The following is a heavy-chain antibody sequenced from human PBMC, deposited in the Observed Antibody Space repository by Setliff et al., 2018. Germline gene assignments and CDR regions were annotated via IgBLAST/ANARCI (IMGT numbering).Heavy chain of an antibody. Sequence: GGSLRLSCVASGFTFSNYGMHWVRQAPGKGLEWVALIWNDGSSKYYGDSVKGRFTISRDNSKNTLYLQMDSLRAEDTAVYYCARNWVTAQHYYYGMDVWGQGTTVTVSS. J-gene: IGHJ6*02. D-gene: IGHD2-21*02. V-gene: IGHV3-33*01. CDR2: IWNDGSSK. CDR3: ARNWVTAQHYYYGMDV. CDR1: GFTFSNYG.